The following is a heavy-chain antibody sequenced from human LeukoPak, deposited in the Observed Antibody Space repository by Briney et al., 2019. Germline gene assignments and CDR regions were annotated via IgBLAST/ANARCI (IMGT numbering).Heavy chain of an antibody. J-gene: IGHJ4*02. CDR1: GFTFSSYS. CDR2: ITSSGSHK. CDR3: AKGAGGSYGAYYFDS. V-gene: IGHV3-21*01. Sequence: GGSLRLSCVASGFTFSSYSVNWVRQTPGKGLEWVSSITSSGSHKYFADSLKGRITISRDNVNKLFYLQMSSLRVEDTAFYYCAKGAGGSYGAYYFDSWGQGILVTISS. D-gene: IGHD1-26*01.